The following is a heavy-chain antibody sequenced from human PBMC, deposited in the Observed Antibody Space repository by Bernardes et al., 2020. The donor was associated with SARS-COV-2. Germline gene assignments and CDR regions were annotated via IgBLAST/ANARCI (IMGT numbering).Heavy chain of an antibody. J-gene: IGHJ5*02. CDR2: ISGSGGST. CDR3: AKGTRTGNHSNWFDP. V-gene: IGHV3-23*01. CDR1: GFTFSNYL. Sequence: GGSLRLSCVASGFTFSNYLFSWFRQAPGKGLEWVSAISGSGGSTYYADSVKGRFTISRDNSKNTLYLQMNSLRAEDTAVYYCAKGTRTGNHSNWFDPWGQGTLVTVSS. D-gene: IGHD1-1*01.